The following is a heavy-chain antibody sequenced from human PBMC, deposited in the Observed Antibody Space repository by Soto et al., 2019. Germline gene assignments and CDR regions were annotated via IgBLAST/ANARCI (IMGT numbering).Heavy chain of an antibody. V-gene: IGHV4-34*01. D-gene: IGHD3-10*01. J-gene: IGHJ4*02. Sequence: QVQLQQWGAGLLKPSETLSLTCAVYGGSFSGYYWSWIRQPPGKGLEWIGEINHSGSTNYNPSLKSRVTISVDTSKNQFSLKLSSVTAADTAVYYCARKYGSGSYQALFDYWGQGTLVTVSS. CDR1: GGSFSGYY. CDR3: ARKYGSGSYQALFDY. CDR2: INHSGST.